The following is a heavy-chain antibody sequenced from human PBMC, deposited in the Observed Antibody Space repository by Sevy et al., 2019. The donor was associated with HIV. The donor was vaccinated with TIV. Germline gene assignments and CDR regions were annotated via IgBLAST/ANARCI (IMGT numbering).Heavy chain of an antibody. CDR3: ARTDQPYYYGSGSYSY. D-gene: IGHD3-10*01. CDR1: GFSLSTSGMC. Sequence: SGPTLVKPTQTLTLTCTFSGFSLSTSGMCVSWIRQPPGKALEWLARIDWDDDKYYSTSLKTRLTISKDTSKNQVVLTMTNMDPVDTATYYCARTDQPYYYGSGSYSYWGQGTLVTVSS. CDR2: IDWDDDK. J-gene: IGHJ4*02. V-gene: IGHV2-70*11.